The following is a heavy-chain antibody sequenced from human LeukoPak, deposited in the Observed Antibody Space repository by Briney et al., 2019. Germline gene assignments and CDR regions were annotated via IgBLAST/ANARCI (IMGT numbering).Heavy chain of an antibody. J-gene: IGHJ3*02. D-gene: IGHD5/OR15-5a*01. CDR1: GFSVSSEYY. CDR3: ARRSVYGDAFDI. V-gene: IGHV4-31*11. Sequence: SETLSLTCAVSGFSVSSEYYWGWIRQHPGKALEWIGYIYYSGTTCQNPSLKSRLVISVDTSKNQFSLNLSSVTAADTAVYYCARRSVYGDAFDIWGQGTMVTVFS. CDR2: IYYSGTT.